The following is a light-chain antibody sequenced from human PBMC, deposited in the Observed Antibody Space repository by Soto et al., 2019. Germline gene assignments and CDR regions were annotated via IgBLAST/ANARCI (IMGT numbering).Light chain of an antibody. CDR3: QQYGSSRT. CDR1: LSVSSSY. CDR2: GAS. J-gene: IGKJ1*01. Sequence: EMVLTQSPGTLSLSPGERATLSCRASLSVSSSYLAWYQQKPGQAPRLLIYGASSRATGIPDRFSGSGSGTDFTLTISRLEPEDFAVYYCQQYGSSRTFGQGTKVAIK. V-gene: IGKV3-20*01.